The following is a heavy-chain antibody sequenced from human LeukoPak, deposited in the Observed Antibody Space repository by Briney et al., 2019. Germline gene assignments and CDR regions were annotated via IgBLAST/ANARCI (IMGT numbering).Heavy chain of an antibody. CDR2: INPNSGGT. D-gene: IGHD4-11*01. CDR1: GYAFTGYY. J-gene: IGHJ6*03. V-gene: IGHV1-2*02. CDR3: ASDLMDYSNPMDV. Sequence: ASVKVSCKASGYAFTGYYMHWVRQAPGQGLEWMGWINPNSGGTNYAQKFQGRVTMTRDTSISTAYMELSRLRSDDTAVYYCASDLMDYSNPMDVWGKGTTVTVSS.